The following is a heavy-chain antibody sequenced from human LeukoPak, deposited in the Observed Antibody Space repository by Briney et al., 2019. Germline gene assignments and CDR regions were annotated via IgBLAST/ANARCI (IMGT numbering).Heavy chain of an antibody. CDR2: ISSSSSYI. J-gene: IGHJ4*02. CDR1: GFTFSSYS. D-gene: IGHD3-22*01. V-gene: IGHV3-21*01. CDR3: ARESNVWGSGYYDY. Sequence: GGSLRLSCAASGFTFSSYSMNWVRQAPGKGLEWVSSISSSSSYIYYADSVKGRFTISRDNAKNSLYLQMNSLRAEDTAVYYCARESNVWGSGYYDYWGQGTLVTVSS.